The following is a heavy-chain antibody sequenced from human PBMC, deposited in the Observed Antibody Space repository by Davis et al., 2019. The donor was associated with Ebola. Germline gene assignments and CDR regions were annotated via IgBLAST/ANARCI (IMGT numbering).Heavy chain of an antibody. V-gene: IGHV5-51*01. J-gene: IGHJ3*02. CDR3: ASLRRTITGMDDAFDI. Sequence: GESLKISCKDSGNSFSSHWIGWVRQMPGKGLEWMGIIYTGDSDTRYSPSFRGQVTISADKSTKTVFLVWTGLKASDTAMYYCASLRRTITGMDDAFDIWGQGTMVTVSS. CDR1: GNSFSSHW. CDR2: IYTGDSDT. D-gene: IGHD2-8*02.